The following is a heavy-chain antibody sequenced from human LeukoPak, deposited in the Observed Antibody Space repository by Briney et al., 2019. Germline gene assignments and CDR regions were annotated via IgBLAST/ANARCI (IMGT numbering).Heavy chain of an antibody. CDR2: IYTGGYT. J-gene: IGHJ4*02. V-gene: IGHV3-66*01. D-gene: IGHD3-9*01. Sequence: GGSLRLSCAASGFTVSSKYMNWVRQAPGKGLEWVSVIYTGGYTYYADSVKGRLTISRDNSKNTLHLQMNSLRAEDAAVYYCAGATYDILTGYAPLDYWGQGTLVTVSS. CDR3: AGATYDILTGYAPLDY. CDR1: GFTVSSKY.